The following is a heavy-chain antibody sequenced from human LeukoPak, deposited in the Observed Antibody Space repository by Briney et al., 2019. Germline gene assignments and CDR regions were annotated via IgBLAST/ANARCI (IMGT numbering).Heavy chain of an antibody. V-gene: IGHV4-34*01. Sequence: SETLSLTCAVYGGSFSGYYWGWIRQPPGKGLEWIGEINHSGSTNYNPFLKSRVTISVDTSKNQFSLKLSSVTAADTAVYYCARAYSTGFYDSSGYYSIDYWGQGTLVTVSS. D-gene: IGHD3-22*01. CDR3: ARAYSTGFYDSSGYYSIDY. J-gene: IGHJ4*02. CDR1: GGSFSGYY. CDR2: INHSGST.